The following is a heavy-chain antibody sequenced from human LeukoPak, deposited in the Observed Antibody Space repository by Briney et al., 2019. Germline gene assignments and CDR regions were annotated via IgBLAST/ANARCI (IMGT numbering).Heavy chain of an antibody. D-gene: IGHD6-19*01. CDR2: INHSGST. V-gene: IGHV4-34*01. Sequence: PSETLSLTCAVYGGSFSGYYWSWIRQPPGKGLEWIGEINHSGSTNYNPSLKSRVTISVDTSKNQFSLKLSSVTAADTAVYYCARVPYSSGWSRFDYWGQGTLVTVCS. CDR1: GGSFSGYY. CDR3: ARVPYSSGWSRFDY. J-gene: IGHJ4*02.